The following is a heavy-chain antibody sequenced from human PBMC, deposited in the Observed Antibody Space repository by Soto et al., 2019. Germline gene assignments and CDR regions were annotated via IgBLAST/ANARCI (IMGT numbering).Heavy chain of an antibody. D-gene: IGHD2-2*01. J-gene: IGHJ5*02. CDR1: GRSISSYY. V-gene: IGHV4-59*01. CDR2: IYYIGST. Sequence: NPSETLSVTCTVSGRSISSYYWSWIRRPPGKGLEWIGYIYYIGSTNYNPSLKSRVAISVDTSKNQFSLKLSSVTAADTAVYYCARGLRRQLLNWFDPWGQGTLVTVS. CDR3: ARGLRRQLLNWFDP.